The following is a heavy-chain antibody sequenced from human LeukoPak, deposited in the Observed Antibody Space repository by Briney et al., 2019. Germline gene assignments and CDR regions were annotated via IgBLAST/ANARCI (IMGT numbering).Heavy chain of an antibody. Sequence: ASVKVSCKASGYTFISYGISWVRQAPGQGLEWMGWISSHNGYTKYAQKFQGRVTMTTDTSMSTAYMELGSLRSDDTAVYYCARDSDYGDYFFDYWGQGTLVTVSS. CDR2: ISSHNGYT. D-gene: IGHD4-17*01. CDR1: GYTFISYG. CDR3: ARDSDYGDYFFDY. V-gene: IGHV1-18*01. J-gene: IGHJ4*02.